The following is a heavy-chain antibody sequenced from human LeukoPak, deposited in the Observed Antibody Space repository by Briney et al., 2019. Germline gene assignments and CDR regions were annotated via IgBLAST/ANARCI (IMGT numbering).Heavy chain of an antibody. Sequence: PSETLSLTCTVSGGSISSYYWSWIRQPPGKGLEWIGYIYTSGSTNYNPSLKSRVTISVDTSKNQFSLKLSSVTAADTAVYYCAGLFTDGGYYYYYMDVWGKGTTVTVSS. CDR1: GGSISSYY. D-gene: IGHD2-21*01. V-gene: IGHV4-4*09. J-gene: IGHJ6*03. CDR3: AGLFTDGGYYYYYMDV. CDR2: IYTSGST.